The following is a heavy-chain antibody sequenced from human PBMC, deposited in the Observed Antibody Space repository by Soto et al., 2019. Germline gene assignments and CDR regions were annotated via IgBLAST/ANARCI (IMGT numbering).Heavy chain of an antibody. CDR2: TYYRSKWYH. CDR3: ARDSYTPRWYWHLDY. CDR1: GDSVSSNRAA. D-gene: IGHD6-13*01. V-gene: IGHV6-1*01. J-gene: IGHJ4*02. Sequence: SQTLSLTCAISGDSVSSNRAAWTWIRQSPSRGLEWLGRTYYRSKWYHDYAQSVKSRITINPETSKNQFSLQLNSVTPEDTAVYYCARDSYTPRWYWHLDYWGQGSLVTVSS.